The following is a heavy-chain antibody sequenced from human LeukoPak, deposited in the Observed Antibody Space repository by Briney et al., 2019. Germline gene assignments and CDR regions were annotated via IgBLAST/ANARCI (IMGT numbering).Heavy chain of an antibody. Sequence: ASVKVSCKASGYNFTSYAMNWVRQAPGQGLEWMGWINTNTGNPTYAQGFTGRFVFSLDTSVSTAYLQISSLKAEDTAVYYCAKRGATTLPPYVSREPHYMDVWGKGTTVTVSS. J-gene: IGHJ6*03. D-gene: IGHD1-26*01. CDR1: GYNFTSYA. CDR2: INTNTGNP. CDR3: AKRGATTLPPYVSREPHYMDV. V-gene: IGHV7-4-1*02.